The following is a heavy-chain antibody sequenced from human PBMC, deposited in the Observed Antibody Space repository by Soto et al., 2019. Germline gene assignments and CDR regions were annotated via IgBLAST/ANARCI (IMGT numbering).Heavy chain of an antibody. CDR3: AGGGGVGVAGSAAFDM. V-gene: IGHV1-2*02. Sequence: QLHLVQSGAVVKKPGASVTVSCSASGYPVTAYYMHWVRQAPGRGLEWMGGINPATGAAKYTQTFQGRGTMTRDTSTSTVFMELGGLKSEDTAVFYWAGGGGVGVAGSAAFDMWGQGTLVTVSS. CDR2: INPATGAA. D-gene: IGHD3-3*01. CDR1: GYPVTAYY. J-gene: IGHJ3*02.